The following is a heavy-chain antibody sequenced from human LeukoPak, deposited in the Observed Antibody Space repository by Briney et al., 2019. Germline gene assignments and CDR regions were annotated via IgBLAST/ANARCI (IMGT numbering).Heavy chain of an antibody. CDR1: GFTVSSNY. CDR2: IYSGGST. CDR3: GRAGYYDSSGYYLDY. D-gene: IGHD3-22*01. Sequence: PGGSLRLSCAASGFTVSSNYMSWVRQAPGKELEWVSVIYSGGSTYYADSVKGRFTISRDNSKNTLYLQRKSLRAEDTAVYYCGRAGYYDSSGYYLDYWGQGTLVTVSS. V-gene: IGHV3-66*02. J-gene: IGHJ4*02.